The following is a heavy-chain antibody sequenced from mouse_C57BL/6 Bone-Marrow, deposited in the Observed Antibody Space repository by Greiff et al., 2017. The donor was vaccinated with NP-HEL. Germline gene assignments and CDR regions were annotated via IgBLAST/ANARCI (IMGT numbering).Heavy chain of an antibody. CDR3: AKKEVYYDYDGGFAY. Sequence: EVQLQQSGPELVKPGASVKISCKASGYSFTSYYMNWVKQSPEKSLEWIGEINPSTGCTNYNQKFKAKATLTVDKSSSTAYMQLKSLTSEDAAVYYCAKKEVYYDYDGGFAYWGQGTLVTVSA. CDR2: INPSTGCT. D-gene: IGHD2-4*01. CDR1: GYSFTSYY. J-gene: IGHJ3*01. V-gene: IGHV1-42*01.